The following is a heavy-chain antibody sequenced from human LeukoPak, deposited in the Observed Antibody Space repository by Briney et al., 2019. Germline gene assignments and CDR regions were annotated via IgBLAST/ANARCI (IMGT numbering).Heavy chain of an antibody. CDR3: ARDYIRDGYYYYYGMDV. D-gene: IGHD2-21*01. CDR2: ISYDGSNK. Sequence: GGSLRLSCAASGFTFSSYAMHWVRQAPGKGLEWVAVISYDGSNKYYADSVKGRFTISRDNSKNTLYLQMNSLRAEDTAVYYCARDYIRDGYYYYYGMDVWGQGTTVTVSS. V-gene: IGHV3-30-3*01. J-gene: IGHJ6*02. CDR1: GFTFSSYA.